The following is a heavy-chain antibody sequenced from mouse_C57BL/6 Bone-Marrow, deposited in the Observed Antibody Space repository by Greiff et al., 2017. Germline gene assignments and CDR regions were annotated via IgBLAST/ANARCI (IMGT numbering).Heavy chain of an antibody. Sequence: QVQLQQSGPELVKPGASVKISCKASGYAFSSSWMNWVKQRPGKGLEWIGRIYPGDGDTNYNGKFKGKATLTADKSSSTAYMQLSSLTSADSAVYFCARSPLRRYWYFDVWGTGTTVTVSS. CDR1: GYAFSSSW. CDR2: IYPGDGDT. D-gene: IGHD2-12*01. CDR3: ARSPLRRYWYFDV. J-gene: IGHJ1*03. V-gene: IGHV1-82*01.